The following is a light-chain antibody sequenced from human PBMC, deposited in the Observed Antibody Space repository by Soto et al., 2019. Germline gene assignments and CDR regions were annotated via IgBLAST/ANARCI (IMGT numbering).Light chain of an antibody. CDR3: QQYNNWHPLT. Sequence: EVVMTQSPATLSVSPGERATLSCRASESVGTNLAWYQQKPGQAPRLLIYDASTRATGIPARFSGSGSGTEFTLTISSLQSKDFAVYYCQQYNNWHPLTFGGGTKVDIK. V-gene: IGKV3D-15*01. CDR1: ESVGTN. J-gene: IGKJ4*01. CDR2: DAS.